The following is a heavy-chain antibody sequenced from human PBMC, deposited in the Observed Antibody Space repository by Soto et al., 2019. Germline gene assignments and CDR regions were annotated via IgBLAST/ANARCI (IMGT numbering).Heavy chain of an antibody. V-gene: IGHV1-2*04. J-gene: IGHJ6*02. CDR3: AREGVAPYYYYGMDV. Sequence: ASVKVSCKASGYTFTGYYMHWVRQAPGQGLEWMGWINPNSGGTNYAQKFQGWVTMTRDTSISTAYMELSRLRSDDTAVYYCAREGVAPYYYYGMDVRGQGTQVTVSS. CDR2: INPNSGGT. D-gene: IGHD5-12*01. CDR1: GYTFTGYY.